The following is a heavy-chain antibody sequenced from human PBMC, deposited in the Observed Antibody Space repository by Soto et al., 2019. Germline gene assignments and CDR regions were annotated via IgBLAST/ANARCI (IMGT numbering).Heavy chain of an antibody. V-gene: IGHV4-59*01. CDR3: ARVSAAAACDY. CDR2: IYYSGST. J-gene: IGHJ4*02. CDR1: GGSISSYY. D-gene: IGHD6-13*01. Sequence: SETLSLTCTVSGGSISSYYWSWIRQPPGKGLEWIGYIYYSGSTNYNPSLKSRVTISVDTSKNQFSLKLSSVTAADTAVYYCARVSAAAACDYWGQGTLVTVSS.